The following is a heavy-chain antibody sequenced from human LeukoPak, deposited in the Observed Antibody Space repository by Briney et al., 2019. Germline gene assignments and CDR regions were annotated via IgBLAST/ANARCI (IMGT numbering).Heavy chain of an antibody. CDR2: INPTGGST. CDR3: ARTAARRFDY. J-gene: IGHJ4*02. D-gene: IGHD6-6*01. V-gene: IGHV1-46*01. Sequence: GASVKVSCKASGYIFTSYGITWVRQAPGQGLEWMGIINPTGGSTTYAQKFQGRVTMTRDTSTSTVYMELSSLRSDDTAVYYCARTAARRFDYWGQGTLVTVSS. CDR1: GYIFTSYG.